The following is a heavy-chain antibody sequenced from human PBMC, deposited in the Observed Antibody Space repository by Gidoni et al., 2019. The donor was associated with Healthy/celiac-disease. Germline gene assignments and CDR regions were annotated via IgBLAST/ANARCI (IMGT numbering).Heavy chain of an antibody. J-gene: IGHJ6*02. CDR1: GDSFTTYW. CDR2: IYPGDSDT. D-gene: IGHD3-16*01. V-gene: IGHV5-51*01. Sequence: EVQLVQSGAEVKKPGESLTISCKGSGDSFTTYWMGGVRQIPGKGLEWMGIIYPGDSDTRYSPSFQGQVTISADKSISTAYLQWSSLKASDAAMYYCARLPWGGGWPPTYYYYGMDVWGQGTTVTVSS. CDR3: ARLPWGGGWPPTYYYYGMDV.